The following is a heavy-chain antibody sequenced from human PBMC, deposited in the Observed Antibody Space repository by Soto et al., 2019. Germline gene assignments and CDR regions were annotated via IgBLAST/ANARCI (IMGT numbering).Heavy chain of an antibody. CDR3: ARGLRAVPNTWSAPDD. D-gene: IGHD4-4*01. Sequence: ASVKVSCKASGYTFNSNGISWVRQAPGQGLEWMGWISAYSGNSNYAQKFQGRVTMTTDTSTTTAFVELRSLTSDDTAVYYCARGLRAVPNTWSAPDDWGQGTLVTVAS. CDR1: GYTFNSNG. V-gene: IGHV1-18*04. CDR2: ISAYSGNS. J-gene: IGHJ4*02.